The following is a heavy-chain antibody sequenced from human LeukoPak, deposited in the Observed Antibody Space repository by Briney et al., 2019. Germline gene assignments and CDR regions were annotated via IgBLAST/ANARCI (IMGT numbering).Heavy chain of an antibody. CDR1: GFTFSSYS. V-gene: IGHV3-48*01. CDR3: AKSNLWDGDLYDAYDV. CDR2: ISSSSSTI. J-gene: IGHJ3*01. D-gene: IGHD3-10*01. Sequence: GGSLRLSCAASGFTFSSYSMNWVRQAPGKGLEWVSYISSSSSTIYYADSVKGRFTISRDNAKNSLYLQMNSLRAEDTAVYYCAKSNLWDGDLYDAYDVWGQGAMVTVSS.